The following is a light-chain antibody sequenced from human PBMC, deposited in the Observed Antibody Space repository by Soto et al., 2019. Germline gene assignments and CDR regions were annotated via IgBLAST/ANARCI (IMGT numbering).Light chain of an antibody. V-gene: IGKV3-15*01. Sequence: EIVLPQSPATLSVSPGDRVTLSCRASQSVSSSLAWYQQKPGQPPRLLIYGAATRATGVPARFSGSGSGTEFTLTIGRLQSEDFAVYYCQQYYNWRPRFGQGTKV. CDR3: QQYYNWRPR. J-gene: IGKJ1*01. CDR1: QSVSSS. CDR2: GAA.